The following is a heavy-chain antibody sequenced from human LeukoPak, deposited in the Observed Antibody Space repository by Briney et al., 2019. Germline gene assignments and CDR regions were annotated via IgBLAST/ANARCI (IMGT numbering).Heavy chain of an antibody. Sequence: GGSLRLSCAASGFTFSSYAMSWVRQAPGKGLEWVSAISGSGGSTYYADSVKGRFTISRDNSKNTLYLQMNSLRAEDTAVYYCARAGDEITIFGVVHRGVDYYYMDVWGKGTTVTVSS. CDR3: ARAGDEITIFGVVHRGVDYYYMDV. J-gene: IGHJ6*03. D-gene: IGHD3-3*01. V-gene: IGHV3-23*01. CDR1: GFTFSSYA. CDR2: ISGSGGST.